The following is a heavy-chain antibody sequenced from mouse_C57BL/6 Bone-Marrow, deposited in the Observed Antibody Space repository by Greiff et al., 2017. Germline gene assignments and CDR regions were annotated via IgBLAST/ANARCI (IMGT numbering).Heavy chain of an antibody. J-gene: IGHJ3*01. D-gene: IGHD2-3*01. V-gene: IGHV6-3*01. CDR2: IRLKSDNYAT. CDR3: TADGYTWFAY. CDR1: GFTFSNYW. Sequence: EVQGVESGGGLVQPGGSMKLSCVASGFTFSNYWMNWVRQSPEKGLEWVAQIRLKSDNYATHYAESVKGRFTISRDDSKSSVYLQMNNLRAEDTGIYYCTADGYTWFAYWGQGTLVTVSA.